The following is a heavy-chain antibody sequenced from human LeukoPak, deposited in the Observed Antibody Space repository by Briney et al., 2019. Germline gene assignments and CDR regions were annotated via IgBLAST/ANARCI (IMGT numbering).Heavy chain of an antibody. Sequence: PSETLSLTCIVSGDSITNYYWSWIRQPPGKGLEWIGCVHYSGSTNYNPSLKSRVTISIDTPKNQFSLKLSSVTAADTAVYYCAREENGSNRLDYWGQGTLVTVSS. V-gene: IGHV4-59*12. CDR3: AREENGSNRLDY. CDR2: VHYSGST. D-gene: IGHD1-14*01. CDR1: GDSITNYY. J-gene: IGHJ4*02.